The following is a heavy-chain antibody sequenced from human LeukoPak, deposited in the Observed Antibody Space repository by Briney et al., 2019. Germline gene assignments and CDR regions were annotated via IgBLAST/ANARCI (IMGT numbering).Heavy chain of an antibody. CDR2: IIPIFGTA. D-gene: IGHD2-8*01. J-gene: IGHJ6*02. CDR3: ARGRGDCSSGVCYTAYFYYGMDV. Sequence: GASVTVSCKASGGTFSSYVISWVRQAPGQGLEWMGGIIPIFGTANYAQKFQGRVTITADESTSTAYMELSSLRSEGTAVYYCARGRGDCSSGVCYTAYFYYGMDVWGQGTTVTVSS. CDR1: GGTFSSYV. V-gene: IGHV1-69*13.